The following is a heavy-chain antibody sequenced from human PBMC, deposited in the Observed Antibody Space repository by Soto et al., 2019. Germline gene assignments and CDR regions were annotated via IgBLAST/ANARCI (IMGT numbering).Heavy chain of an antibody. CDR2: IYYSGST. Sequence: PSETLSLTCTVSGGSISSSSYYWGWIRQPPGKGLEWIGSIYYSGSTYYNPSLKSRVTISVDTSKNQFSLKLSSVTAADTAVYYCASPEQWLILVWGQGTLVTVSS. V-gene: IGHV4-39*01. J-gene: IGHJ4*02. D-gene: IGHD6-19*01. CDR1: GGSISSSSYY. CDR3: ASPEQWLILV.